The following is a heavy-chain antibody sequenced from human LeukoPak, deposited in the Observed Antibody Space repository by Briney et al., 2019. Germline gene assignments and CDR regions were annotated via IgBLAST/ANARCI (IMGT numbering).Heavy chain of an antibody. D-gene: IGHD3-3*01. CDR1: GGSVSRGSSF. CDR2: IYHSGNT. V-gene: IGHV4-61*01. J-gene: IGHJ4*02. CDR3: ARGTDFGVVYYYFDY. Sequence: SSETLSLTCTVSGGSVSRGSSFWSWIRQPPGKGLEWIGYIYHSGNTNYNPSLKSRVTISVDTSKSQLSLKLNSVTAADTAVYYCARGTDFGVVYYYFDYWGQGTLVTVSS.